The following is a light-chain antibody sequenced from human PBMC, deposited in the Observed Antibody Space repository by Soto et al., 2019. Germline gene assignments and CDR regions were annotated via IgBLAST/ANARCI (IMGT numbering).Light chain of an antibody. CDR3: QQSNNYFT. CDR1: QGLNTN. J-gene: IGKJ3*01. CDR2: GAS. V-gene: IGKV1-9*01. Sequence: IQLTQSPSSLSASVGERVTITCRASQGLNTNLAWYQQKPGKAPNLLIYGASTLQKGVPSRFSGNGSGTDFTLTISSLQPEDLATYYCQQSNNYFTFGPGTKVDIK.